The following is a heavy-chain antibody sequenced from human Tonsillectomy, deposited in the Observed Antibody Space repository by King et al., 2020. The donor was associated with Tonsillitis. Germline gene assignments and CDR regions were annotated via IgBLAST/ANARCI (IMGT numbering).Heavy chain of an antibody. J-gene: IGHJ4*02. CDR2: ISYDGSKK. D-gene: IGHD3-16*01. CDR1: GFTFSSYG. Sequence: QLVQSGGGVVQPGRSLRLSCAASGFTFSSYGMHWVRQAPGKGLEWGAVISYDGSKKYNGDSVKGRFTISRDNSKNTLYLQMNSLRAEDTAVYYCAKEDVGFDYWGQGTLVTVSS. CDR3: AKEDVGFDY. V-gene: IGHV3-30*18.